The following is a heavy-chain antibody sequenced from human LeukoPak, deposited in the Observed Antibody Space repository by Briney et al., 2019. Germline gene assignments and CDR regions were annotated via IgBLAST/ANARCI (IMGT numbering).Heavy chain of an antibody. CDR3: ARYSGYDYDLGWFDP. CDR2: INHSGST. V-gene: IGHV4-34*01. CDR1: GGSFSGYY. Sequence: PSETLSLTCAVYGGSFSGYYWSWIRQPPGKGLEWIGEINHSGSTNYNPSLKSRVTISVDTSKNQFSLKLSSVTAADTAVYYCARYSGYDYDLGWFDPWGQGTLVTVSS. D-gene: IGHD5-12*01. J-gene: IGHJ5*02.